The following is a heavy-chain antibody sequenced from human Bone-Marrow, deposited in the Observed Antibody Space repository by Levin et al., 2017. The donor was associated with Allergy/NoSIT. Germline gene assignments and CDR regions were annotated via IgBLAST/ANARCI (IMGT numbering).Heavy chain of an antibody. D-gene: IGHD5-12*01. CDR2: IKNSGTT. Sequence: SETLSLTCSVSGGSISNSYWSWIRQAPGKGLEWIGYIKNSGTTKSNPSPNSRVTISADTPKNQVSLRLTSVTAADTAVYCCASLRYTISSYDYTLDVWGQGTTVTVSS. CDR1: GGSISNSY. V-gene: IGHV4-59*01. CDR3: ASLRYTISSYDYTLDV. J-gene: IGHJ6*02.